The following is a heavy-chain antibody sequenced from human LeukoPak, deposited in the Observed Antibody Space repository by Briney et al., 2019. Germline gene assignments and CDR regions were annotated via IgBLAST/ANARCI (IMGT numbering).Heavy chain of an antibody. CDR2: IYPGDSDT. CDR1: GYSFTSYW. J-gene: IGHJ4*02. CDR3: ARQGELYYDILTGYYAY. D-gene: IGHD3-9*01. Sequence: GESLKISCKGSGYSFTSYWIGWVRQMPGKGLEWVGIIYPGDSDTRYSPSFQGQVTISADKSISTAYLQWSSLKASDTAMYYCARQGELYYDILTGYYAYWGQGTLVTVSS. V-gene: IGHV5-51*01.